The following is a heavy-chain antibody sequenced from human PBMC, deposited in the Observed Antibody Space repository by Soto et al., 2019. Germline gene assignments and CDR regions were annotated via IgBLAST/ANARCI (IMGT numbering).Heavy chain of an antibody. Sequence: SGKVCFKACGGPFSNYAINLVRQAPGQGLERMGGIITTLTTGIIPIFGTPAYAQNFQGRVTITADESTSTAYMELSSLRSDDTAVYYCARDVLVGYSRGWHSYRNSVGGMDVWGQGTTVTVSS. J-gene: IGHJ6*01. CDR3: ARDVLVGYSRGWHSYRNSVGGMDV. CDR1: GGPFSNYA. D-gene: IGHD6-19*01. V-gene: IGHV1-69*13. CDR2: IITTLTTGIIPIFGTP.